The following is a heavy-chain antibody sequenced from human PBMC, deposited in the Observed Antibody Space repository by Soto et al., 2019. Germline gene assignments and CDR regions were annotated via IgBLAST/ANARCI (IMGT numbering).Heavy chain of an antibody. CDR1: GVTFTYYA. Sequence: GSLVLSCDTSGVTFTYYAIICFRLAPGPGLEWVGIVRNVAYGETTEYAASVRGRFTISRDNSKSIAYLQMNSLTSEDTAVYYCVRYTYTSRYSFYGMDVWGHGTTVPV. J-gene: IGHJ6*02. CDR2: VRNVAYGETT. CDR3: VRYTYTSRYSFYGMDV. D-gene: IGHD2-2*01. V-gene: IGHV3-49*03.